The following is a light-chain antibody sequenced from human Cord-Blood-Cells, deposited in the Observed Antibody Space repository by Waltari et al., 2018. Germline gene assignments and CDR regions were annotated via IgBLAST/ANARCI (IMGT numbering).Light chain of an antibody. CDR1: SGINVGTYR. CDR3: MIWHSSAWV. V-gene: IGLV5-45*02. Sequence: AVLTQPSSLSASPGASASLTCTLRSGINVGTYRIYWYQQKPGSPPQYLLRYKSDSDKQQGSGVPSLISGSKDASATAGILLISGLQAEDEADYYCMIWHSSAWVFGGGTKLTVL. CDR2: YKSDSDK. J-gene: IGLJ3*02.